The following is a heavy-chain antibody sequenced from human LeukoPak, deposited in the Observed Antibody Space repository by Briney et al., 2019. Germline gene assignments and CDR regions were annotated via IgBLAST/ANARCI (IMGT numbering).Heavy chain of an antibody. V-gene: IGHV1-8*01. Sequence: ASVKVSCKASGYTFTSYDINWVRQATGQGLEWMGWMNPNSGNTGYAQKFQGRVTMTRNTSISTAYMELSSLRSEDTAVYYCARVSQQLPYYYYYGMDVWGQGTTVTVSS. CDR3: ARVSQQLPYYYYYGMDV. D-gene: IGHD6-13*01. J-gene: IGHJ6*02. CDR1: GYTFTSYD. CDR2: MNPNSGNT.